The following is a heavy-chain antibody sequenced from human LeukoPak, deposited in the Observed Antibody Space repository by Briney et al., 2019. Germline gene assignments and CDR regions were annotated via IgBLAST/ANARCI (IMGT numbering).Heavy chain of an antibody. CDR2: IIPIFGTA. J-gene: IGHJ6*03. V-gene: IGHV1-69*05. CDR1: GGTFSSYA. Sequence: GASVKVSCKASGGTFSSYAISWVRQAPGQGLEWMGGIIPIFGTANYAQKFQGRVTITTDESTSTAYMELSSLRSEDTAVYYCAIRALRNLTPLVVPPDYYYYYKDVWGKGTTVTVSS. D-gene: IGHD1-14*01. CDR3: AIRALRNLTPLVVPPDYYYYYKDV.